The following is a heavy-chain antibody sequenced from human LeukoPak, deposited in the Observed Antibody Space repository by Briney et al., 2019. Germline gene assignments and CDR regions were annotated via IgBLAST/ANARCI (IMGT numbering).Heavy chain of an antibody. CDR1: GDYITGYY. V-gene: IGHV4-59*01. CDR2: MYYSGSGST. Sequence: SETLSLTCSVSGDYITGYYWGWIRQPPGKGLEYIGYMYYSGSGSTNYNPSLKSRVTISVDTSKNQVSLKLSSVTAADTAVYYCARVRRGGWAPSFDYWGQGILVTVSS. D-gene: IGHD6-19*01. J-gene: IGHJ4*02. CDR3: ARVRRGGWAPSFDY.